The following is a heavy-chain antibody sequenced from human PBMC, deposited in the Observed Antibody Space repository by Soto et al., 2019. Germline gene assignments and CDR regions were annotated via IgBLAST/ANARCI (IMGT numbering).Heavy chain of an antibody. CDR3: ARVNTLTSARPFDY. D-gene: IGHD2-2*01. V-gene: IGHV3-74*01. Sequence: EVQLVESGGGLVQPGGSLRLSCEASGFTFSAFWMHWVRQAPGKGLEWVSRINSDGRGTTYADSVQGRFSISRDNAKNTVFLEMTSLRPEDTAVYYCARVNTLTSARPFDYWGQGALVTVSS. J-gene: IGHJ4*02. CDR2: INSDGRGT. CDR1: GFTFSAFW.